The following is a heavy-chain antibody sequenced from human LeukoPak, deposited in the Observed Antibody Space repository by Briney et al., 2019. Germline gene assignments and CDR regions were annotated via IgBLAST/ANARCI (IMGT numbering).Heavy chain of an antibody. D-gene: IGHD4-11*01. CDR1: GFTFSSYS. Sequence: PGGSLRLSCAASGFTFSSYSMNWVRQAPGKGLEWVAVISYDGSNKYYADSVKGRFTISRDNSKNTLYLQMNSLRAEDTAVYYCAKAFDSISPLDYWGQGTLVTVSS. CDR2: ISYDGSNK. V-gene: IGHV3-30*18. J-gene: IGHJ4*02. CDR3: AKAFDSISPLDY.